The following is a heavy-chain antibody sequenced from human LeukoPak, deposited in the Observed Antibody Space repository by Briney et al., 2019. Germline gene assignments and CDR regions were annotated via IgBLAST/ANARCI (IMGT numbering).Heavy chain of an antibody. J-gene: IGHJ4*02. CDR1: GYTFTSYG. Sequence: ASVKVSCKASGYTFTSYGISWVRQAPGQGLEWMGWISAYNGNTNYAQKLQGRVTMTTDTSTSTAYMELRSLRSDDTAMYYCARGGNTVTTTVSPFDYWGQGTLVTVSS. V-gene: IGHV1-18*04. CDR3: ARGGNTVTTTVSPFDY. D-gene: IGHD4-17*01. CDR2: ISAYNGNT.